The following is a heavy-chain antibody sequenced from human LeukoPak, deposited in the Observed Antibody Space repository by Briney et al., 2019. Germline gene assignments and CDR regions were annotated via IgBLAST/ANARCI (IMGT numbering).Heavy chain of an antibody. CDR3: AKDMSRGYGDSSFDY. Sequence: GGSLRLSCAASGFTFSSYAMSWVRQAPGKGLEWVSAISGSGGSTYYADSVKGRFTISRDNAKNSLYLQMNSLRAEDTALYYCAKDMSRGYGDSSFDYWGQGTLVTVSS. J-gene: IGHJ4*02. CDR2: ISGSGGST. D-gene: IGHD4-17*01. V-gene: IGHV3-23*01. CDR1: GFTFSSYA.